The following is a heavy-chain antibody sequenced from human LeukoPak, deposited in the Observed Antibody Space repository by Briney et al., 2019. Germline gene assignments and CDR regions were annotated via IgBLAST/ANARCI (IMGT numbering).Heavy chain of an antibody. CDR2: FFPKYVIA. CDR3: AGDPSDYYASE. D-gene: IGHD3-10*01. CDR1: GGAFTTYA. J-gene: IGHJ4*02. Sequence: SVKVCCKASGGAFTTYAIGWVRQAPGQGLEWVGRFFPKYVIANYAQRVRKRVTFTADKLTSTVYMELRSLKSEDTAVYYGAGDPSDYYASEWGQGTLVTVSS. V-gene: IGHV1-69*04.